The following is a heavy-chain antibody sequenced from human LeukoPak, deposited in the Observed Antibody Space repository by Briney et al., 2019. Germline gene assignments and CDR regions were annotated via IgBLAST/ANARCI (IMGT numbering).Heavy chain of an antibody. CDR2: IYISGST. CDR3: ARDPGYSYGYVFDY. J-gene: IGHJ4*02. CDR1: GGSISSYY. V-gene: IGHV4-4*07. Sequence: PSETLSLTCTISGGSISSYYWSWIRQPAGKGLEWIGRIYISGSTNYNPSRKSRVTMSVDTSKNQFSLKLSSVTAADKAVYYCARDPGYSYGYVFDYWGQGTLVTVSS. D-gene: IGHD5-18*01.